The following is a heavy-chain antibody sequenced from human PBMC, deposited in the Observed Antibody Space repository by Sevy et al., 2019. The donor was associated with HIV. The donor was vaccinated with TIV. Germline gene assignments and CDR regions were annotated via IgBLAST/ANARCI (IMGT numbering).Heavy chain of an antibody. CDR3: AKGLGMVQGALLSDDI. V-gene: IGHV3-30*02. J-gene: IGHJ3*02. CDR1: GFTFRSYG. Sequence: GGSLRLSCAASGFTFRSYGMHWVRQAPGKGLEWVAFIRYDGSTKYYADSVKGRFTISRDNSKNTLYLQMNSLRGDDTSLYYCAKGLGMVQGALLSDDIWAQGTMVTVSS. D-gene: IGHD3-10*01. CDR2: IRYDGSTK.